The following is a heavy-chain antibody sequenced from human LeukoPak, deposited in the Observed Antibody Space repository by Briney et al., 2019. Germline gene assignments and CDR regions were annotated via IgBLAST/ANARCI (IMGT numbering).Heavy chain of an antibody. CDR2: ISGSGSTI. CDR1: GFTFSDYY. J-gene: IGHJ5*02. CDR3: ARDRGTQWLVRGDWFDP. D-gene: IGHD6-19*01. V-gene: IGHV3-11*01. Sequence: GGSLRLSCAASGFTFSDYYMSWIRQAPGKGLEWVSYISGSGSTIYYADSVKGRFTISRDNAKNSLYLQMNSLRAEDTAVYYCARDRGTQWLVRGDWFDPWGQGTLVTVSS.